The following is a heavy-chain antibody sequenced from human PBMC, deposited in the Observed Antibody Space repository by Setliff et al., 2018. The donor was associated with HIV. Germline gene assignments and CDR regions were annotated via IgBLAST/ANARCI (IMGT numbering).Heavy chain of an antibody. V-gene: IGHV4-34*01. D-gene: IGHD1-1*01. CDR3: AREDGSNSHDTFEI. Sequence: SETLSLTCAVYGGSFSGYYWSWIRQPPGKGLEWIGEINHSGSTNYNPSLKSRVAMSVDSSNHQFSLKLTSVTPADTAIYYCAREDGSNSHDTFEIWGQGILVTVSS. CDR1: GGSFSGYY. CDR2: INHSGST. J-gene: IGHJ3*02.